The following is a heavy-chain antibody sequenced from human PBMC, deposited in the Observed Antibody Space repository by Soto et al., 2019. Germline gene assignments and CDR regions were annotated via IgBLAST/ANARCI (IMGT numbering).Heavy chain of an antibody. V-gene: IGHV1-3*01. CDR1: GYTFTSYA. Sequence: GASVKVSCKASGYTFTSYAMHWVRQAPGQRLEWMGWINAGNGNTKYSQKFQGRVTITRDTSASRACMELSSLRSEDTAVYYCASPAAGNDYYYYGMDVWGQGTTVTVSS. CDR3: ASPAAGNDYYYYGMDV. D-gene: IGHD6-13*01. CDR2: INAGNGNT. J-gene: IGHJ6*02.